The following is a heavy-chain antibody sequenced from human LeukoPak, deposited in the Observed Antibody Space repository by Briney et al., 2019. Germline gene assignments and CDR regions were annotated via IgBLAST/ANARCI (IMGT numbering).Heavy chain of an antibody. CDR3: ARDLEGLDY. J-gene: IGHJ4*02. Sequence: GGSLRLACEPSGFTFSSNWMSWVRQAPGKGLEWVANIKQDGSQKYYVDSVKGRFTISRDNAKNSLYLQMNSLRADDTAVYYCARDLEGLDYWGQGTLVTVSS. D-gene: IGHD1-1*01. CDR1: GFTFSSNW. CDR2: IKQDGSQK. V-gene: IGHV3-7*04.